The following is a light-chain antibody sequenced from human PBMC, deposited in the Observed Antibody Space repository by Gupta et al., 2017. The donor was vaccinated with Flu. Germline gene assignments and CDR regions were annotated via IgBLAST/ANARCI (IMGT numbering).Light chain of an antibody. Sequence: QLVLTQSPSASASLVASVKLTCTLSSEHSSYAIAWHQQQPEKGPRYLMKLNSDGSHSKGDGIPDRFSGSSSGAERYLTISSLQSEDEADYYCQTWGTGIHVFGTGTKVTVL. CDR2: LNSDGSH. V-gene: IGLV4-69*01. CDR1: SEHSSYA. CDR3: QTWGTGIHV. J-gene: IGLJ1*01.